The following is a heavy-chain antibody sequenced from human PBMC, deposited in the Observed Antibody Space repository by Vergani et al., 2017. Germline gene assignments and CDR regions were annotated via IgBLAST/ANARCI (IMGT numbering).Heavy chain of an antibody. CDR1: GFKLSDHY. CDR2: ISPGASTV. J-gene: IGHJ6*02. V-gene: IGHV3-11*04. CDR3: AKNPGISTTRHYYAMDV. Sequence: LEESGGGSVKPGGSLRLSCAVSGFKLSDHYMSWIRQAPGKGLEWVSHISPGASTVSYTDSVTGRFTVSRDNDNNSLTLDMTTLRVEDTAVYYCAKNPGISTTRHYYAMDVWGQGTTVTVSS. D-gene: IGHD1-1*01.